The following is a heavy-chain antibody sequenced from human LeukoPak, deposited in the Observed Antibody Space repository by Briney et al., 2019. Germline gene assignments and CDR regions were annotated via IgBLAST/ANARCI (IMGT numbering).Heavy chain of an antibody. CDR3: ARISLGAIWGYYYGMDV. J-gene: IGHJ6*02. CDR2: IIPIFDTA. Sequence: SVKVSCKASGYTFTSYGISWVRQAPGQGLEWMGGIIPIFDTADYAQKFQGRVTITADESTSTAYMELSSLRSEDTAVFYCARISLGAIWGYYYGMDVWGQGTTVTVSS. D-gene: IGHD1-26*01. V-gene: IGHV1-69*13. CDR1: GYTFTSYG.